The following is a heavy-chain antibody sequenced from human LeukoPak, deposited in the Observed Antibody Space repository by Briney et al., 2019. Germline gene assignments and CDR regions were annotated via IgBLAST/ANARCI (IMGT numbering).Heavy chain of an antibody. CDR1: GGSISSSTYY. CDR3: VKEGF. J-gene: IGHJ4*02. CDR2: MYYIGST. Sequence: SETLSLTCTVSGGSISSSTYYWGWIRQPPGKGLEWIASMYYIGSTYYNPSLKSRVTISQDTSKNQFSLKLDSVTAADTAVYYCVKEGFWGRGTLVTVSS. V-gene: IGHV4-39*07.